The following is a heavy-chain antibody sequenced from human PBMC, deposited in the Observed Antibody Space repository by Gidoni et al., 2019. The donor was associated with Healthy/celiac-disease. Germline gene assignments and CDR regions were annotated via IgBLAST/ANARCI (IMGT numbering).Heavy chain of an antibody. J-gene: IGHJ4*02. D-gene: IGHD3-22*01. V-gene: IGHV3-48*02. CDR2: ISSSSSTI. Sequence: EVQLVESGGGLVQPGGSLRLSCAASGFTFSSYSMNWVRQAPGKGLEWVSYISSSSSTIYYADSVKGRFTISRDNAKNSLYLQMNSLRDEDTAVYYCARTSTRGYYDSSGYSDFYYWGQGTLVTVSS. CDR3: ARTSTRGYYDSSGYSDFYY. CDR1: GFTFSSYS.